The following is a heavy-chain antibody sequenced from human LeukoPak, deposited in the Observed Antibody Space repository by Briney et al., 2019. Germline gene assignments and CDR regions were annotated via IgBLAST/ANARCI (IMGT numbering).Heavy chain of an antibody. CDR2: ISYDGSSK. Sequence: GGSLRLSCAASGFSFSSYSMNWVRQAPGKGLEWVAVISYDGSSKYYADSVKGRFTISRDNPKNTLYLQMNSLRAEDTAVYYCASRYSSSSLGGSRGPSDYWGQGTLVTVSS. D-gene: IGHD6-6*01. CDR3: ASRYSSSSLGGSRGPSDY. CDR1: GFSFSSYS. V-gene: IGHV3-30*03. J-gene: IGHJ4*02.